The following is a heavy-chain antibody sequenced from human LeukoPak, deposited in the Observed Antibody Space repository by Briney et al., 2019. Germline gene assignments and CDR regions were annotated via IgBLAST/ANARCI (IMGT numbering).Heavy chain of an antibody. CDR1: GFTVSSNY. Sequence: GGSLRLSCAASGFTVSSNYMSWVRQAPGKGLEWVSVIYSGGSTYYADSVKGRFTISRDNSKNTLYLQVNSLRAEDTAVYYCARDPRVGATSGYWGQGTLVTVSS. CDR2: IYSGGST. D-gene: IGHD1-26*01. V-gene: IGHV3-53*01. CDR3: ARDPRVGATSGY. J-gene: IGHJ4*02.